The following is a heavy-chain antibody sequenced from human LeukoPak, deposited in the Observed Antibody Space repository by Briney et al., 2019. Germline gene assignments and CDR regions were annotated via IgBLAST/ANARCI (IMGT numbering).Heavy chain of an antibody. V-gene: IGHV4-59*08. Sequence: SDTLSLTCTISRGSLSSYYWSWIRQSPGKGPEWIGYIYYSGGTNYNPSLESRVTISVDRSTNQFSQKVRSVTAADTAVYYCARRRFSYGDNDAFDIWGQGTMVTVYS. CDR3: ARRRFSYGDNDAFDI. J-gene: IGHJ3*02. CDR2: IYYSGGT. CDR1: RGSLSSYY. D-gene: IGHD5-18*01.